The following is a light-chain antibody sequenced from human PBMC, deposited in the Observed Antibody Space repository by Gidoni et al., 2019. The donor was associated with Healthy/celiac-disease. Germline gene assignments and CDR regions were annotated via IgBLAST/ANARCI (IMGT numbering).Light chain of an antibody. CDR1: QIVSSSY. CDR3: QEDGSSHT. CDR2: GAS. J-gene: IGKJ3*01. Sequence: EIVLSQSPGTLSLSPGERATLSCRASQIVSSSYLAWYQQKPGQAPRLLIYGASSRATGIPDRFSGSGSGTEFTLTISRLEPEDFAVYYCQEDGSSHTFXXXTKVDIK. V-gene: IGKV3-20*01.